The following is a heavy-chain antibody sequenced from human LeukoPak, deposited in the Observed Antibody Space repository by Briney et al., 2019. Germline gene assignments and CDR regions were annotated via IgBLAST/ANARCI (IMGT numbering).Heavy chain of an antibody. D-gene: IGHD3-3*01. CDR3: ARDRTYYDFWSGYSSDAFDI. CDR2: FYYCGST. J-gene: IGHJ3*02. V-gene: IGHV4-59*01. Sequence: SETLSLTCTVSGGSISSYYWSWVRQPPGKGLEWIGYFYYCGSTNYNPSLRSRVTISVDRSKNQFSLRLSSVTAADTAVDYGARDRTYYDFWSGYSSDAFDIWGQGTMVTVSS. CDR1: GGSISSYY.